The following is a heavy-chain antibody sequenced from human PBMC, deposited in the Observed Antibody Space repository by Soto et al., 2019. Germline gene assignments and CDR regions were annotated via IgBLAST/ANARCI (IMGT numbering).Heavy chain of an antibody. D-gene: IGHD3-9*01. CDR1: GGSIRSGGYC. CDR3: ARVDILTGYLFDY. V-gene: IGHV4-31*03. Sequence: SETLSVTSTVSGGSIRSGGYCWSWINQHPGKGLEWIGYIYYSGSTYYNPSLKSRVTISVDTSKNQFSLKLSSVTAADTAVYYCARVDILTGYLFDYWGQGTLVTVSS. CDR2: IYYSGST. J-gene: IGHJ4*02.